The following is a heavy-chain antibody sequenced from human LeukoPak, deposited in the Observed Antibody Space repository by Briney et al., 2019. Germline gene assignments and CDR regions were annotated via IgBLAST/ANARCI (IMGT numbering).Heavy chain of an antibody. Sequence: SETLSLTCAVYGGSFGGYYWSWIRQPPGKGLEWIGEINHSGSTNYNPSLKSRVTISVDTSKNQFSLKLSSVTAADTAVYYCARGSFTRAAAAYNWFDPWGQGTLVTVSS. D-gene: IGHD6-13*01. CDR3: ARGSFTRAAAAYNWFDP. V-gene: IGHV4-34*01. J-gene: IGHJ5*02. CDR1: GGSFGGYY. CDR2: INHSGST.